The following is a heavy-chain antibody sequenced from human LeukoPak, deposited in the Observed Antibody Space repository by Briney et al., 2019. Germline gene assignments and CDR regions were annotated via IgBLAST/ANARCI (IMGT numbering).Heavy chain of an antibody. V-gene: IGHV4-38-2*02. D-gene: IGHD2/OR15-2a*01. CDR2: IYHSGST. CDR1: GYSISSGYY. CDR3: ARAVTLDAFDI. J-gene: IGHJ3*02. Sequence: SETLSLTCTVSGYSISSGYYWGWVRQSPGKGLEWIGSIYHSGSTNYNPSLKSRVTISVDTSKNQFSLKLSSVTAADTAVYYCARAVTLDAFDIWGQGTMVTVSS.